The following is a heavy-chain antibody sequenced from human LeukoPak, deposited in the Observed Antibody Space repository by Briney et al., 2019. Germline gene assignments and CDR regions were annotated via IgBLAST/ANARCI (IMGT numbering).Heavy chain of an antibody. CDR1: GGSFSPYY. CDR3: ARGGFYCGGDCYVDY. J-gene: IGHJ4*02. Sequence: SETLSLTCAVYGGSFSPYYWSWIRQPPGRGLECVGEINHSGSTNYNPSLKSRVTISVDTSKNKFSLRLSSETDADTAVYYCARGGFYCGGDCYVDYWGQGTLVTVSS. D-gene: IGHD2-21*02. V-gene: IGHV4-34*01. CDR2: INHSGST.